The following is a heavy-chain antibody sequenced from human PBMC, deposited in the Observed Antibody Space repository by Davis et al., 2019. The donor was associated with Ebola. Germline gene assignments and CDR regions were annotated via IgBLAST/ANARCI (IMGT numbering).Heavy chain of an antibody. Sequence: ASVTVSCKASGYRFTSYYMHWVRPAPGQGLEWMGIINPITGGTSYAQNFQVRVNMTRDTSTSKVYMELSSLRSEDTAVYYCAREGGRYYDSSGYVFDIWGQGTMVKVSS. J-gene: IGHJ3*02. V-gene: IGHV1-46*01. CDR3: AREGGRYYDSSGYVFDI. CDR2: INPITGGT. CDR1: GYRFTSYY. D-gene: IGHD3-22*01.